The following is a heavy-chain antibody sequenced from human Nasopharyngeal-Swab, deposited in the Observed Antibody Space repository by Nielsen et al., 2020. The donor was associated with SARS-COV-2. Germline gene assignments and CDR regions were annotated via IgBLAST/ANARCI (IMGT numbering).Heavy chain of an antibody. CDR2: ISDSGGMT. Sequence: GESLKISCAASGFTFSDYAMPWVRQAPGKGLEWVSIISDSGGMTKYADSVKGRFTISRDNSKNTLYLQMNSLRAEDTAVYYCAKADSSGYYDDAFDIWGQGTMVTVSS. CDR1: GFTFSDYA. V-gene: IGHV3-23*01. D-gene: IGHD3-22*01. CDR3: AKADSSGYYDDAFDI. J-gene: IGHJ3*02.